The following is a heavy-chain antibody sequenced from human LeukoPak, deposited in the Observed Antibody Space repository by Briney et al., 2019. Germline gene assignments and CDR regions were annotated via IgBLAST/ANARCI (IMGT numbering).Heavy chain of an antibody. D-gene: IGHD5-18*01. CDR1: GYSFTAYS. Sequence: GASVNVSFKASGYSFTAYSIVWVRQAPGQGLEWMGWIHPHSGGTAYGKTFQGRVTMTRDTSISTAYMELNSLGSDDAAVYYCARLGTGYSLSYWGQGTLVTVSS. CDR3: ARLGTGYSLSY. CDR2: IHPHSGGT. J-gene: IGHJ4*02. V-gene: IGHV1-2*02.